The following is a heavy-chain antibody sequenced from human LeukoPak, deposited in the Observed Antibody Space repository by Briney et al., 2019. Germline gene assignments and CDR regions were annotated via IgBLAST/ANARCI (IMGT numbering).Heavy chain of an antibody. Sequence: ETLSLTCAVSGGSISSSNWWSWVRQAPGKGLEWVSFISSSSSTIYYADSVKGRFTVSRDNAKKSLYLQMDSLRAEDTAVYYCVPLCGGSCYRFDYWGQGTLVTVSS. J-gene: IGHJ4*02. V-gene: IGHV3-48*04. CDR2: ISSSSSTI. CDR3: VPLCGGSCYRFDY. D-gene: IGHD2-15*01. CDR1: GGSISSSN.